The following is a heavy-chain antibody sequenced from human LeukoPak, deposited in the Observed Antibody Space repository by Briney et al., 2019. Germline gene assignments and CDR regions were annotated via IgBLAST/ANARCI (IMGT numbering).Heavy chain of an antibody. D-gene: IGHD3-10*01. CDR2: IKSKIHGRTI. CDR3: TTRRQVGC. V-gene: IGHV3-15*01. CDR1: GFTFSDAW. J-gene: IGHJ4*02. Sequence: GGSLRLSCVGSGFTFSDAWISWVRQAPGKGLEWVGSIKSKIHGRTIDDAAPVKGKFTISRDDSRNTLYPQMNSLKTEDTAVYYCTTRRQVGCWGQGTLVTVS.